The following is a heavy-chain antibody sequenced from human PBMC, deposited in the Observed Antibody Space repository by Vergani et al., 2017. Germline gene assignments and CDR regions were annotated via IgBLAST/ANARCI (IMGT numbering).Heavy chain of an antibody. D-gene: IGHD1-26*01. CDR1: GGSISSYY. Sequence: QVQLQESGPGLVKPSETLSLTCTVSGGSISSYYWSWIRQPAGKGLEWIGRIYTSGSTNYNTSLKSRVTMSVDTSKNQFSLKLSSVTAADTAVYYCAREGIVGATDWFDPWGQGTLVTVSS. V-gene: IGHV4-4*07. CDR3: AREGIVGATDWFDP. CDR2: IYTSGST. J-gene: IGHJ5*02.